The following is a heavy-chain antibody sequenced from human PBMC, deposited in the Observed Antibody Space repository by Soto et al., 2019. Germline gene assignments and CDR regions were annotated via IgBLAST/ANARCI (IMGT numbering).Heavy chain of an antibody. J-gene: IGHJ4*02. CDR2: IYYSGST. V-gene: IGHV4-59*01. CDR1: GGSLSSYY. CDR3: ASVRDWNFVSPFDF. Sequence: PSETLSLTCTVSGGSLSSYYWSWIRQPPGKGLECVGYIYYSGSTTYNPSLKSRVTISINTAKNQFSLKLSSVTAADTAVYYCASVRDWNFVSPFDFWGQRALVTVSS. D-gene: IGHD1-7*01.